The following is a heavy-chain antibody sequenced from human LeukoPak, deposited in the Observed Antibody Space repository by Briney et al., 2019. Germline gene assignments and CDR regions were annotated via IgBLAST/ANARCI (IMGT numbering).Heavy chain of an antibody. CDR1: GFTFSNYW. Sequence: GGSLRLSCAASGFTFSNYWMSWVRQAPGKGLEWVANIKQGGSDKYYVDSVKGRFTISRDDAKNSLYLQMNSLRAEDTAVYFCVTYSSGRFYFDYWGQGTLVTVSS. CDR2: IKQGGSDK. V-gene: IGHV3-7*01. CDR3: VTYSSGRFYFDY. D-gene: IGHD6-19*01. J-gene: IGHJ4*02.